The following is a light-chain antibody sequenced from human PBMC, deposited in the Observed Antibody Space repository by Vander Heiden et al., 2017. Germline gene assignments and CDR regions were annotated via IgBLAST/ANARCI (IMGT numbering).Light chain of an antibody. V-gene: IGKV3-20*01. Sequence: DILLRQSPATLSVSPGERATLSCRASESVGDTSLAWFQQKPGQAPRLLISRTSTRATGIADRFSGSGSGTDFTLTVSRVEPEDYAVYYCQPSLRSPFTFGQGTKLEIK. CDR2: RTS. CDR1: ESVGDTS. CDR3: QPSLRSPFT. J-gene: IGKJ2*01.